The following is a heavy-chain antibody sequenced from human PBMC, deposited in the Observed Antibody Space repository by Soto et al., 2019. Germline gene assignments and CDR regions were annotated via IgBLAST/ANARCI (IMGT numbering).Heavy chain of an antibody. J-gene: IGHJ3*02. CDR2: IYYSGST. CDR3: ARVAITMVRGVTKGAFDI. V-gene: IGHV4-30-4*01. Sequence: PSETLSLTCTVSGGSISSGDYYWSWTRQPPGKGLEWIGYIYYSGSTYYNPSLKSRVTISVDTSKNQFSLKLSSVTAADTAVYYCARVAITMVRGVTKGAFDIWGQGTMVTVSS. D-gene: IGHD3-10*01. CDR1: GGSISSGDYY.